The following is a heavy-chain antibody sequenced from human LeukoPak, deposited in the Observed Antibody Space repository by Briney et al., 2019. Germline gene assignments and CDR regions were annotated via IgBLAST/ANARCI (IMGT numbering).Heavy chain of an antibody. CDR1: GFTFSSYG. CDR2: ISYDGSNK. Sequence: GGSLRLSCAASGFTFSSYGMHWVRQAPGKGLEWVAVISYDGSNKYYADSVKGRFTISRDNSKNTLYLQMNSLRAEDTAVYYCAKFGGNSASYWYFDLWGRGTLVTVSS. J-gene: IGHJ2*01. CDR3: AKFGGNSASYWYFDL. D-gene: IGHD4-23*01. V-gene: IGHV3-30*18.